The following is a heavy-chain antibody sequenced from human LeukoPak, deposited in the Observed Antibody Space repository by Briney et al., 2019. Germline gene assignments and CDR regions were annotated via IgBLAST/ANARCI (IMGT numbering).Heavy chain of an antibody. CDR1: GGTFSSYV. CDR3: ARGRPESPFDP. D-gene: IGHD1-1*01. V-gene: IGHV1-18*01. CDR2: ISAYNGNT. Sequence: ASVKVSCKASGGTFSSYVISWVRQAPGQGLEWMGWISAYNGNTNYAQKLQGRVTMTTDTSTSTAYMELSSLRSDDTAIYYCARGRPESPFDPWGQGTLVTVSS. J-gene: IGHJ5*02.